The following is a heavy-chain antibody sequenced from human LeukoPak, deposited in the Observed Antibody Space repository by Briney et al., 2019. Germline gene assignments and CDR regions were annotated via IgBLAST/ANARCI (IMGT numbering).Heavy chain of an antibody. CDR3: ARQHRRYCSGTNCYGPFDS. J-gene: IGHJ4*02. CDR2: ILYSGTT. V-gene: IGHV4-39*01. D-gene: IGHD2-15*01. CDR1: GAFISSSKYF. Sequence: SETLSLTCVVSGAFISSSKYFWGWIRQSPGRGLEWIGRILYSGTTYYNPSLKSRVTISRDTSMNHLSLKLTSVIASDTAVYYCARQHRRYCSGTNCYGPFDSWGQGTLVTVSS.